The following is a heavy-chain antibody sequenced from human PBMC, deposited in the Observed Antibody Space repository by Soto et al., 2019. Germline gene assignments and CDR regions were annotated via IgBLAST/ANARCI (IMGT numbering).Heavy chain of an antibody. Sequence: QVPLQESGPRLVRPSGTLSLTRTVSSGSITSANWWSWVRQPPGRGLEWIGEIYHSGSTNYNLSLKSRVTLSVDKSKNQFSLSLSSVTAADTAMYYCARRGGGVVLAATTPFDYWGQGTLVTVSS. CDR3: ARRGGGVVLAATTPFDY. V-gene: IGHV4-4*02. D-gene: IGHD2-15*01. CDR2: IYHSGST. CDR1: SGSITSANW. J-gene: IGHJ4*02.